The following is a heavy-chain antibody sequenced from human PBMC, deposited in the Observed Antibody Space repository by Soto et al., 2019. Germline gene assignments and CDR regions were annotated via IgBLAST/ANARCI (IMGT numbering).Heavy chain of an antibody. CDR3: ARGIDFWSGYYNYFDY. CDR1: GFTFSSYA. V-gene: IGHV3-23*01. D-gene: IGHD3-3*01. CDR2: ISGSGGST. J-gene: IGHJ4*02. Sequence: GGSLRLSCAASGFTFSSYAMSWVRQAPGKGLEWVSAISGSGGSTYYADSVKGRLTISRDNSKNTLYLQMNSLRAEDTAVYYCARGIDFWSGYYNYFDYWGQGTLVTVSS.